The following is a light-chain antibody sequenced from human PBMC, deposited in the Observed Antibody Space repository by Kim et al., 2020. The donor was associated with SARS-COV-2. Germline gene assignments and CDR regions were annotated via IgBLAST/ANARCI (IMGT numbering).Light chain of an antibody. CDR2: GAS. Sequence: DIQMTQSPSSLSASVGDRVTITCRASQTISTYLNWYQQKPGKAPKLLIYGASSVQSGVPSRFSGSGSGTDFTLSISSLQPEDFASYFCQQSYSTPLTFGGGTKLEI. J-gene: IGKJ4*01. V-gene: IGKV1-39*01. CDR1: QTISTY. CDR3: QQSYSTPLT.